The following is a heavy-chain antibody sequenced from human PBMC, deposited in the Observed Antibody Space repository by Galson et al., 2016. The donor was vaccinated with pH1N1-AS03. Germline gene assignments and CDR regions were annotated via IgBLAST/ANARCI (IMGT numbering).Heavy chain of an antibody. V-gene: IGHV1-69*06. CDR1: GGSFSSYT. Sequence: SVKVSCKASGGSFSSYTFGWVRQAPGQGPEWKGGIVPLYNTPNYEQKCQGRVTIIADISTSTTYMQLSSLTSGDSAVYFCARIWPGMGEYFHHWGQGTMVTVSS. CDR2: IVPLYNTP. D-gene: IGHD1-1*01. CDR3: ARIWPGMGEYFHH. J-gene: IGHJ3*01.